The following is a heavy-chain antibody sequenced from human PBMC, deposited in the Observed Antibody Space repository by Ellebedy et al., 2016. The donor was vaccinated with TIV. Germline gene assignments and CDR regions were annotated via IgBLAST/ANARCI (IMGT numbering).Heavy chain of an antibody. CDR3: ARHFDFYGSGSYVS. CDR1: GFTFSAST. CDR2: IRNQGKNYAT. V-gene: IGHV3-73*01. D-gene: IGHD3-10*01. Sequence: GESLKISCAASGFTFSASTMHWVRQASGKGLEWVGHIRNQGKNYATAYAASVKGRFTISRDDSKNTAYLQMNSLKTEDTAVFYCARHFDFYGSGSYVSWGQGTLVTVSS. J-gene: IGHJ1*01.